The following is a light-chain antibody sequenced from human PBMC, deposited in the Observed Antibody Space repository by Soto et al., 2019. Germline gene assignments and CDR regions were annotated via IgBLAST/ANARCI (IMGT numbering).Light chain of an antibody. J-gene: IGLJ3*02. CDR3: GTWDSSLSAGV. CDR1: SSNIGNNY. V-gene: IGLV1-51*01. CDR2: ENN. Sequence: QSVLTQPPSVSAAPGQKVTISCSGSSSNIGNNYVSWYQQLPGTAPKLLIYENNKRPSGIRDRFSGSKSATSATLDITGLQTGDEADYYCGTWDSSLSAGVFGGGTKVTVL.